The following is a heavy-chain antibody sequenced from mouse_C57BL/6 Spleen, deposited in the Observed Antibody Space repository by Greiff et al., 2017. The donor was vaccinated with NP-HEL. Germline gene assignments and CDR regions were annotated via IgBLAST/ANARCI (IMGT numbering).Heavy chain of an antibody. CDR2: IDPSDSYT. CDR1: GYTFTSYW. CDR3: ARPYYYSNPWFAY. V-gene: IGHV1-69*01. Sequence: QVQLKQSGAELVMPGASVKLSCKASGYTFTSYWMHWVKQRPGQGLEWIGEIDPSDSYTNYNQKFKGKSTLTVDKSSSTAYMQLSSLTSEDSAVYYCARPYYYSNPWFAYWGQGTLVTVSA. J-gene: IGHJ3*01. D-gene: IGHD2-5*01.